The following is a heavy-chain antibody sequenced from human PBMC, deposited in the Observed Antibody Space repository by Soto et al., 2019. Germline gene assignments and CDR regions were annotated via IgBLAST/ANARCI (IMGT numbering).Heavy chain of an antibody. J-gene: IGHJ4*02. V-gene: IGHV4-38-2*01. CDR3: TRGAGAPMVRFDY. CDR1: GYSVTSGFY. D-gene: IGHD5-18*01. Sequence: SETLSLTCGVSGYSVTSGFYWGWIRQPPGKRLEWIATISYSGNTYYNPSLESRISIAVDTSKNQFSLRLTSVTAADTALYYCTRGAGAPMVRFDYWGQGTLVTAPQ. CDR2: ISYSGNT.